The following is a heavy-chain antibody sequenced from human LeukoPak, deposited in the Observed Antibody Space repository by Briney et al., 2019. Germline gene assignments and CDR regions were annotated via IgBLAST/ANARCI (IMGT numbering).Heavy chain of an antibody. J-gene: IGHJ6*02. CDR2: MNPNSGNT. Sequence: ASVKVSCKASGYAFTIYDINWVRQATGQGLEWMGWMNPNSGNTGYAQKSQGRVTMTRNTSISTAYMELSSLRSEDTAVYYCARLTMVRGEDYYYGMDVWGQETTVTVSS. CDR3: ARLTMVRGEDYYYGMDV. CDR1: GYAFTIYD. V-gene: IGHV1-8*01. D-gene: IGHD3-10*01.